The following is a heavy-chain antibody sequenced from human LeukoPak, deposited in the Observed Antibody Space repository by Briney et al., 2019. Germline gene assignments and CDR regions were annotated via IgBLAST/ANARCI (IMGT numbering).Heavy chain of an antibody. CDR2: IKQEGSEK. D-gene: IGHD2-8*02. CDR3: ARDLPFAGGLTDY. J-gene: IGHJ4*02. Sequence: GGSLRLSCAASGFTFSSYWMSCVRQAPGKGLEWVANIKQEGSEKYYVDSVKGRFTISRDNAKNSLYLQMNSLRAEDTSVYYCARDLPFAGGLTDYWGQGTLVTVSS. V-gene: IGHV3-7*01. CDR1: GFTFSSYW.